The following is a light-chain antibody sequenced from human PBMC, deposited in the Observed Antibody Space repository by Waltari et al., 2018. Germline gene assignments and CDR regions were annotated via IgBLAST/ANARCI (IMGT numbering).Light chain of an antibody. J-gene: IGKJ2*01. V-gene: IGKV3-20*01. CDR2: DAS. CDR3: QQYGSSPLYT. Sequence: ENVLTQSPGTLSLSPGEGATLSCSASQSVSSRHLAWYQQKPGQAPSLLIYDASSRATGIPDRFSDSASGTDFTLTISRLEPEDSAVYYCQQYGSSPLYTVGQGTKLEIK. CDR1: QSVSSRH.